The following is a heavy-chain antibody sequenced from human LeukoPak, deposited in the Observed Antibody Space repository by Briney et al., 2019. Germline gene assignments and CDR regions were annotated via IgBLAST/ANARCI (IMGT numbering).Heavy chain of an antibody. CDR1: GGSVSTSSYS. J-gene: IGHJ4*02. D-gene: IGHD6-6*01. CDR2: IYYRGTT. V-gene: IGHV4-39*01. Sequence: SETLSLTCRVSGGSVSTSSYSWGWNRQPPGEGLVWIGSIYYRGTTYYNPSLKSRVTMFVDTSKNQFSLRLSSVTAADTAFYYCARLQYSSSSIDSWGRGTLVTVSS. CDR3: ARLQYSSSSIDS.